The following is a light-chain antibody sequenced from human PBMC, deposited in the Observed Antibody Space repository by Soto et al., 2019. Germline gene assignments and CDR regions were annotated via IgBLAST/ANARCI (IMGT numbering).Light chain of an antibody. CDR2: SAS. Sequence: DIRMTQSPSSLSASVVDSVTITGRASQGINNYLAWYQQKPGKVPVLLIYSASTLKPGIPSRFSGSGTGTDFTLTISSLQPEDFATYYCQKYDSAPRTFGQGTKVDI. V-gene: IGKV1-27*01. CDR3: QKYDSAPRT. CDR1: QGINNY. J-gene: IGKJ1*01.